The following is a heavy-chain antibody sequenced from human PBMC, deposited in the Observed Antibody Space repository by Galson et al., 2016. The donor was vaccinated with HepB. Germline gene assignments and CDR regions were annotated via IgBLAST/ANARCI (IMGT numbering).Heavy chain of an antibody. CDR3: ARQLVTDGYPFDI. Sequence: SLRLSCAESGISFSKSAMHWVRQAPGKGLERVAVIWFDGSNENYGDSVKGRFTISRDNSKDTLYMQINSLRPEGTDTYFCARQLVTDGYPFDIWGHATLVT. V-gene: IGHV3-33*01. CDR2: IWFDGSNE. D-gene: IGHD5-24*01. J-gene: IGHJ2*01. CDR1: GISFSKSA.